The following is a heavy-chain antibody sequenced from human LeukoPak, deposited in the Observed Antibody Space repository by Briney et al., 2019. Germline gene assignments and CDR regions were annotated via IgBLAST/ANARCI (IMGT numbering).Heavy chain of an antibody. CDR2: INEDGSEK. D-gene: IGHD3-10*01. CDR1: RFTFSSFW. J-gene: IGHJ6*03. CDR3: AKDCEPHAYYFYYLDV. Sequence: GGSLRLSCAPSRFTFSSFWMTWVRQAPGKGLEWVANINEDGSEKNYVDSVKGRFTVSRDNSQNTVYLQMNNVRPEDTGVYYCAKDCEPHAYYFYYLDVWGRGTTVIVSS. V-gene: IGHV3-7*01.